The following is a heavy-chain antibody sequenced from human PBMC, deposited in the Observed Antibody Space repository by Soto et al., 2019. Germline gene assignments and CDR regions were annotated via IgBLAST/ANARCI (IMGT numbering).Heavy chain of an antibody. CDR2: IIPIFGTA. V-gene: IGHV1-69*13. J-gene: IGHJ6*02. CDR1: GGTFSSYA. CDR3: ARDFVVPAATPQLNYYYYGMDV. D-gene: IGHD2-2*01. Sequence: SVKVSCKASGGTFSSYAISWVRQAPGQGLEWMGGIIPIFGTANYAQKFQGRVTITADESTSTAYMELNSLRTEDTAVYYCARDFVVPAATPQLNYYYYGMDVWGQGTTVTVSS.